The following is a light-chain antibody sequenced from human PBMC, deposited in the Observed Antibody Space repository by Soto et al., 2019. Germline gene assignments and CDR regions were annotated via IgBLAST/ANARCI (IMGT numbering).Light chain of an antibody. J-gene: IGKJ3*01. CDR2: GTS. V-gene: IGKV3-20*01. Sequence: EIVLTQSPGTLYFSPGERATLSCRASQSVSSSNLAWYQQKPGQAPRLLIHGTSSRSTGIPYRFSGSGSGKDLPLTISRLEPEDFAVYYCQQYGSSLPFFTFGPATKVDIK. CDR3: QQYGSSLPFFT. CDR1: QSVSSSN.